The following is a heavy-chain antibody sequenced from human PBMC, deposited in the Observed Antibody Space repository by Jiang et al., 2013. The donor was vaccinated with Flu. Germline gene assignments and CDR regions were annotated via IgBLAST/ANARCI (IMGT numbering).Heavy chain of an antibody. CDR2: IGTAGDP. D-gene: IGHD6-19*01. V-gene: IGHV3-13*05. J-gene: IGHJ4*02. Sequence: VQLVESGGGLVQPGGSLRLSCAASGFTFSNYDMHWVRQAPGYGLEWVSSIGTAGDPYYPGSVKGRFTISREDAKDSLYLQMNSLRAGDTAVYYCARGSSGHTQPLIDYWGQGTLVTVSS. CDR1: GFTFSNYD. CDR3: ARGSSGHTQPLIDY.